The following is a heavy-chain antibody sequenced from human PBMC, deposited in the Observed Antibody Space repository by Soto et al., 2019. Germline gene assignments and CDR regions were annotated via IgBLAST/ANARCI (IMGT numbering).Heavy chain of an antibody. CDR3: ARDPSGGFGELWVLDY. CDR2: ISYDGSNK. D-gene: IGHD3-10*01. CDR1: GFTFSSYA. V-gene: IGHV3-30-3*01. J-gene: IGHJ4*02. Sequence: ESGGGVVQPGRSLRLSCAASGFTFSSYAMHWVRQAPGKGLEWVAVISYDGSNKYYADSVKGRFTISRDNSKNTLYLQMNSLRAEDTAVYYCARDPSGGFGELWVLDYWGQGTLVTVSS.